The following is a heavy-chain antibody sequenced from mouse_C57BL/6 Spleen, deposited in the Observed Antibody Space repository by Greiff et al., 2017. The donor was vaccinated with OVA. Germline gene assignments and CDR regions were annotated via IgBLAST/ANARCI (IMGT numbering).Heavy chain of an antibody. CDR2: IYPRSGNT. CDR3: ALNWDLFDY. CDR1: GYTFTSYG. J-gene: IGHJ2*01. D-gene: IGHD4-1*02. Sequence: QVQLKESGAELARPGASVKLSCKASGYTFTSYGISWVKQRTGQGLEWIGEIYPRSGNTYYNEKFKGKATLTADKSSSTAYMELRSLTSEDSAVYFCALNWDLFDYWGQGTTLTVSS. V-gene: IGHV1-81*01.